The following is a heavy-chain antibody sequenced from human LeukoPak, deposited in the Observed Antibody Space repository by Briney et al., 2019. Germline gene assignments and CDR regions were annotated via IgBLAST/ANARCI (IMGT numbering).Heavy chain of an antibody. V-gene: IGHV5-51*01. CDR1: GYSFTSYW. J-gene: IGHJ4*02. D-gene: IGHD2-8*01. CDR2: IYPGDSDT. Sequence: GESLKISCKGSGYSFTSYWIGWVRQMPGKGLEWMGIIYPGDSDTRYSPSFQGQVTISADKSISTAYLQWSSLKASDTAMYYCARGYCTNGVCSPFDYWGQGTPVTVSS. CDR3: ARGYCTNGVCSPFDY.